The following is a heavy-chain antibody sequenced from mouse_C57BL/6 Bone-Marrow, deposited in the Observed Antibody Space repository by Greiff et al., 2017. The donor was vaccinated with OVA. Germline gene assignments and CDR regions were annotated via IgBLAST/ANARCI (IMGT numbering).Heavy chain of an antibody. V-gene: IGHV1-69*01. CDR2: IDPSDSYT. CDR1: GYTFTSYW. D-gene: IGHD6-1*01. J-gene: IGHJ1*03. Sequence: VQLQQSGAELVMPGASVKLSCKASGYTFTSYWMHWVKQRPGQGLEWIGEIDPSDSYTNYNQKFKGKSTLTVDKSSSTAYMQLSSLTSEDSAVYYWATLRYFDGWGTGTTVTVSS. CDR3: ATLRYFDG.